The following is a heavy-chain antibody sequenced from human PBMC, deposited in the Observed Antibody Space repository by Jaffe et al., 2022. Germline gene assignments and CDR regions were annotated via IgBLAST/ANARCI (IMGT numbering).Heavy chain of an antibody. CDR1: GFTFSSYS. CDR2: ISSSSSYI. CDR3: ARATQKQWLETGAPEYFQH. J-gene: IGHJ1*01. V-gene: IGHV3-21*01. D-gene: IGHD6-19*01. Sequence: EVQLVESGGGLVKPGGSLRLSCAASGFTFSSYSMNWVRQAPGKGLEWVSSISSSSSYIYYADSVKGRFTISRDNAKNSLYLQMNSLRAEDTAVYYCARATQKQWLETGAPEYFQHWGQGTLVTVSS.